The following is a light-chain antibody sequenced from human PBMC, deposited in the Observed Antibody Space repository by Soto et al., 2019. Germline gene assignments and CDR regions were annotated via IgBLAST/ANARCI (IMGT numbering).Light chain of an antibody. Sequence: QSALTQPASVSGSPGQSITISCTGTSSDVGSYNLVSWYQQHPGKAPKLMIYEGSKRPSGVSNSFSGSKSGNTASLTISGLQAEDEADYYCCSYAGSSIHVVFGGGTQLTVL. J-gene: IGLJ2*01. CDR1: SSDVGSYNL. CDR3: CSYAGSSIHVV. CDR2: EGS. V-gene: IGLV2-23*01.